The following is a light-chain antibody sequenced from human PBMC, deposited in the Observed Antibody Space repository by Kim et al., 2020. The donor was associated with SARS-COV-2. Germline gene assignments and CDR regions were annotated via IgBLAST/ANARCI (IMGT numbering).Light chain of an antibody. CDR2: DVS. CDR3: SSYTSSSTVV. J-gene: IGLJ2*01. CDR1: RSDVGGYNY. Sequence: STTISCTGTRSDVGGYNYVSWYHQHPGKAPKLMIYDVSNRPSGVSNRVSGSKSGNTASLTISGLQAEDEADYYCSSYTSSSTVVFGGGTQLTVL. V-gene: IGLV2-14*03.